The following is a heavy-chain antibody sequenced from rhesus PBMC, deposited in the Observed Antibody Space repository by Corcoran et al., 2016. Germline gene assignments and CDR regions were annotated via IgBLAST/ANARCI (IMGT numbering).Heavy chain of an antibody. J-gene: IGHJ4*01. CDR3: ASGTPLKFFDY. CDR2: IYGVFGTT. Sequence: QVQLQESGPGLVKPSETLSLTCAVSGGSISSGYGWSWIRQPPGKGLEWIGHIYGVFGTTYYNPSLMSRVTISQDTSKNQFSLKLRSVTAADTAVYYCASGTPLKFFDYWGQGVLVTVSS. CDR1: GGSISSGYG. D-gene: IGHD1-1*01. V-gene: IGHV4S7*01.